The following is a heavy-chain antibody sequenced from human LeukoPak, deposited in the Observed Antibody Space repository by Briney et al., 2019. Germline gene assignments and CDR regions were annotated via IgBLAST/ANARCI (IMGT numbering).Heavy chain of an antibody. CDR1: GFTFSTYS. J-gene: IGHJ4*02. CDR3: ARDYKYAFDN. D-gene: IGHD5-24*01. Sequence: SGGSLRLSCAASGFTFSTYSINWVRQAPGKGLEWISYIGIDSGNTNYADSVGGRFTISGDKAKNSLYLQMNSLRVEDTAVYYCARDYKYAFDNWGQGTLVTVSS. CDR2: IGIDSGNT. V-gene: IGHV3-48*01.